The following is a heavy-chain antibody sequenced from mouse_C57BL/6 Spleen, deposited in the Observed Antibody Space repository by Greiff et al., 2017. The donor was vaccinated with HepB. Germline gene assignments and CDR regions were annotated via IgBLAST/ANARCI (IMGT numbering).Heavy chain of an antibody. CDR2: IDPANGNT. CDR1: GFNIKNTY. J-gene: IGHJ1*03. CDR3: ARPIYYDYDWYFDV. V-gene: IGHV14-3*01. Sequence: VQLKESVAELVRPGASVKLSCTASGFNIKNTYMHWVKQRPEQGLEWIGWIDPANGNTKYAPKFQGKATITADTSSNTAYLQLSSLTSEDTAIYYCARPIYYDYDWYFDVWGTGTTVTVSS. D-gene: IGHD2-4*01.